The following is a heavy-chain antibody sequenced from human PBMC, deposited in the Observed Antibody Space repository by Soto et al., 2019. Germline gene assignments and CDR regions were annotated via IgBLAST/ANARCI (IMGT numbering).Heavy chain of an antibody. CDR2: ISSRATT. J-gene: IGHJ4*02. V-gene: IGHV4-59*08. D-gene: IGHD2-15*01. Sequence: SETLSLTCTVSGGSISSDYCSWIRQSPGKGLEWIGVISSRATTNYNPSLKSRAIVSIDTSKNQFSLKLFSVTAADTAVYYCVRHYFDGGNCYQFDHWGQGTSVX. CDR1: GGSISSDY. CDR3: VRHYFDGGNCYQFDH.